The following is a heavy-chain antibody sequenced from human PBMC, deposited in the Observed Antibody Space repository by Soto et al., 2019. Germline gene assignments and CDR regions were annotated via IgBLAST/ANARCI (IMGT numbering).Heavy chain of an antibody. J-gene: IGHJ5*02. V-gene: IGHV1-46*01. Sequence: GASVKVSCKASGYSFTSYAIHWVRQAPGQGLEWMGVIYPSGGSINYAQKFQGRVTMTRDTSTSTVYMELSSLRSEDTAVYYCARAVGSGSYYNNRNNWFDPWGQGTLVTVSS. CDR3: ARAVGSGSYYNNRNNWFDP. CDR1: GYSFTSYA. CDR2: IYPSGGSI. D-gene: IGHD3-10*01.